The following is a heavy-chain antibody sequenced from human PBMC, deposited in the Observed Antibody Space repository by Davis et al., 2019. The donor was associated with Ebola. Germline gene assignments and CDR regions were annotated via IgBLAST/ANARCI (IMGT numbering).Heavy chain of an antibody. CDR3: ARGPLRYFDWLYDY. V-gene: IGHV3-53*01. Sequence: YSGGSTYYAASVKGRFTISRDNAKNSLYLQMNSLRAEDTAVYYCARGPLRYFDWLYDYWGQGTLVTVSS. CDR2: YSGGST. J-gene: IGHJ4*02. D-gene: IGHD3-9*01.